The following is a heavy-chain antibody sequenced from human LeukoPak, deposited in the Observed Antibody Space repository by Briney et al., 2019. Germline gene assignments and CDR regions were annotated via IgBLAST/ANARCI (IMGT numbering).Heavy chain of an antibody. D-gene: IGHD1-20*01. CDR2: IRSKANSYAT. CDR1: GFTFSGSA. CDR3: TSADNRNDVWDY. V-gene: IGHV3-73*01. J-gene: IGHJ4*02. Sequence: PGGSLRLSCAASGFTFSGSAMHWVRQASGKGLEWVGRIRSKANSYATAYAASVKGRFTISRDDSKNTAYLQMNSLKTEDTAVYYCTSADNRNDVWDYWGQGTLVTVSS.